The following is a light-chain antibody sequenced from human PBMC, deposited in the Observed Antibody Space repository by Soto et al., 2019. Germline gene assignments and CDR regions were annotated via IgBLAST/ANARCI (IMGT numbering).Light chain of an antibody. CDR1: QGISSY. CDR2: AAS. Sequence: DIQLTQSPSFLSASVGDRVTITCRASQGISSYLAWYQQKPGKAPKLLIYAASTLQSGVPSRFSGSGSGTEFTLTISSLQPEDFATYYCQQHNSYGFTFGPGTKVDIK. V-gene: IGKV1-9*01. CDR3: QQHNSYGFT. J-gene: IGKJ3*01.